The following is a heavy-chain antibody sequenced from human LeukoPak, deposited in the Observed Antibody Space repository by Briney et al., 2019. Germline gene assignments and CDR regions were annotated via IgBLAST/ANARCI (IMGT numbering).Heavy chain of an antibody. CDR1: GYSVSSGYY. D-gene: IGHD2-2*01. V-gene: IGHV4-38-2*02. Sequence: SETLSLTCTVSGYSVSSGYYWGRIRQPPGKGLEWIGSMYHSGDTYYNPSLKSRVTISVDTSKNQLSLKLSSVTAADTAVYYCARSKAHLSTSWYGTWFDPWGQGTLVTVSS. J-gene: IGHJ5*02. CDR3: ARSKAHLSTSWYGTWFDP. CDR2: MYHSGDT.